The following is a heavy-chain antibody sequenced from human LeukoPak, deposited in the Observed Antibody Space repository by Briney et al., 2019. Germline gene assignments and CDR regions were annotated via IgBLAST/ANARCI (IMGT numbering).Heavy chain of an antibody. CDR1: GYTFTGYY. CDR2: SNPNSGGT. V-gene: IGHV1-2*02. CDR3: PRELRVVVAANAPADP. D-gene: IGHD2-15*01. J-gene: IGHJ5*02. Sequence: ASVKVSCEASGYTFTGYYMHWVRQAPGQGLEWMGWSNPNSGGTNYAQKFQGRVTMTRDTSISTAYMELRRLRSDDTAVYSCPRELRVVVAANAPADPWGQGTLVTVPS.